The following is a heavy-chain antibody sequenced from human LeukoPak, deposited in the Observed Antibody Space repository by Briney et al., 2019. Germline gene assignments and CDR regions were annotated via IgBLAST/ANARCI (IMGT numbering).Heavy chain of an antibody. CDR2: ISGSDGST. J-gene: IGHJ4*02. CDR3: AKLPWYQYYYDSSGFDY. D-gene: IGHD3-22*01. Sequence: GGSLRLSCAASGFTFSSYAMSWVRQAPGKGLEWVSAISGSDGSTYYADSVKGRFTISRDNSKNTLYLQMNSLRAEDTAVYYCAKLPWYQYYYDSSGFDYWGQGTLVTVSS. CDR1: GFTFSSYA. V-gene: IGHV3-23*01.